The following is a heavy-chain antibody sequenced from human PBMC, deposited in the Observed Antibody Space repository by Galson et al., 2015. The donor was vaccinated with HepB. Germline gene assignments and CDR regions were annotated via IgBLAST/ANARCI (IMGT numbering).Heavy chain of an antibody. CDR3: AKDRKYCSSASCPYYFDY. CDR1: GFTFSSYA. V-gene: IGHV3-23*01. CDR2: ISDSGGST. J-gene: IGHJ4*02. Sequence: SLRLSCAASGFTFSSYAMSWVRQAPGKGLAWVSTISDSGGSTNYADSVKGRFTISRDNSKNTLYLQMNSLRAEDTAVYYCAKDRKYCSSASCPYYFDYWGQGTLVTVSS. D-gene: IGHD2-2*01.